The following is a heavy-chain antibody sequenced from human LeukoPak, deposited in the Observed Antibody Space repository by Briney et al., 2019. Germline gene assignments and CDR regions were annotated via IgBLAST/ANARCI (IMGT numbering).Heavy chain of an antibody. CDR3: ARDGVVVITYYFDY. D-gene: IGHD3-22*01. V-gene: IGHV3-30-3*01. CDR2: ISYDGSNK. Sequence: GGSLRLSCAASGFTFSSYAMHWVRLAPGKGLEWVAVISYDGSNKYYADSVKGRFTISRDNSKNTLYLQMNSLRAEDTAVYYCARDGVVVITYYFDYWGQGTLVTVSS. J-gene: IGHJ4*02. CDR1: GFTFSSYA.